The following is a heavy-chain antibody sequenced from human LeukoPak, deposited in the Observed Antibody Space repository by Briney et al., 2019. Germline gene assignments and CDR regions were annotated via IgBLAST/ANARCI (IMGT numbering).Heavy chain of an antibody. CDR2: IYYSGST. CDR3: ARGQTYYYGSGSYYNGLNWFDP. Sequence: PSETLSLTCAVYGGSFSGYYWSWIRQPPGKGLEWIGYIYYSGSTNYNPSLKSRVTISVDTSKNQFSLKLSSVTAAETAVYYCARGQTYYYGSGSYYNGLNWFDPWGQGTLVTVSS. CDR1: GGSFSGYY. V-gene: IGHV4-59*01. J-gene: IGHJ5*02. D-gene: IGHD3-10*01.